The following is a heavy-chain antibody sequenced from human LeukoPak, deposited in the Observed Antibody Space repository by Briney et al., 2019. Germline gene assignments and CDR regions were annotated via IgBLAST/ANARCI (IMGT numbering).Heavy chain of an antibody. Sequence: ASVKVSCKASGYIFTGYYMHWVRQAPGQGLEWMGWINPNSGGTNYAQKFQGRVTMTRDTSISTAYMELSRLRSDDTAVYYCARATDYGDTLLGDWGQGTLVTVSS. D-gene: IGHD4-17*01. CDR1: GYIFTGYY. J-gene: IGHJ4*02. CDR3: ARATDYGDTLLGD. V-gene: IGHV1-2*02. CDR2: INPNSGGT.